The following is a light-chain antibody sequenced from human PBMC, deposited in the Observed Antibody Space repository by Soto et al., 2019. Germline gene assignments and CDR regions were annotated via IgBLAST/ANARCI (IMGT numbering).Light chain of an antibody. J-gene: IGKJ4*01. CDR2: GAS. Sequence: EIVMTQSPATVSASPGERATLSCRASQSVGSNLAWYQQNPGQAPRLLVYGASTRATGIPARFSGSGSGTDFTLTISSLQSGDFATYYCQQYNSWPLAFGGGTNVEIK. CDR3: QQYNSWPLA. V-gene: IGKV3-15*01. CDR1: QSVGSN.